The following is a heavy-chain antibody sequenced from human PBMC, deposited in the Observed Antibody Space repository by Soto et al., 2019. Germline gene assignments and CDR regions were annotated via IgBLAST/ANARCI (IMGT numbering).Heavy chain of an antibody. CDR3: AKDRRAGGNSAFYFDF. V-gene: IGHV3-23*01. CDR1: GFKFSNYA. J-gene: IGHJ4*02. D-gene: IGHD3-16*01. CDR2: ISATGGGT. Sequence: LRLSCAASGFKFSNYAMSWVRQAPGKGLEWVSLISATGGGTYYADSVKGRFTTSRDNSHNTLYLQVHSLTAEDTAVYYCAKDRRAGGNSAFYFDFWGQGAQVTVSS.